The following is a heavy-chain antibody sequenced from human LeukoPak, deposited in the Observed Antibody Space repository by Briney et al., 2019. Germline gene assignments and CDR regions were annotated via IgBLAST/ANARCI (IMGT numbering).Heavy chain of an antibody. D-gene: IGHD4-17*01. CDR2: INHSGST. Sequence: PSETLSLTCAVYGGSFSGYFWSWIRQPPGKGLEWIGEINHSGSTNYNPSLKSRVTISIDTSKNQFSLKLSPVTAADTAVYYCARDLMTTVTIRYFDYWGQGTLVTVSS. J-gene: IGHJ4*02. V-gene: IGHV4-34*01. CDR1: GGSFSGYF. CDR3: ARDLMTTVTIRYFDY.